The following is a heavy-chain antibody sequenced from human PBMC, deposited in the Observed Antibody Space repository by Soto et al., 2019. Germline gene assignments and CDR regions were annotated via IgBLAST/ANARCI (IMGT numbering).Heavy chain of an antibody. D-gene: IGHD5-12*01. Sequence: SETLSVTCTVAGGYISTSACYWGWIRQPPGKGLEWIGTIYYSGTSYHNPSLKSRVTISVDTSKKQFSLTLTSVTAADTAVYYCASRVEGLYSGNDRYYFDYWGQGTLVTVSS. CDR1: GGYISTSACY. CDR2: IYYSGTS. V-gene: IGHV4-39*01. CDR3: ASRVEGLYSGNDRYYFDY. J-gene: IGHJ4*02.